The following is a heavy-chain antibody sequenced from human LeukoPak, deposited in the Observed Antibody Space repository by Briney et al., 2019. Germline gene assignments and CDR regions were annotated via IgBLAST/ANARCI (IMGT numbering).Heavy chain of an antibody. CDR3: ARDLLGWELHYFDY. V-gene: IGHV3-21*01. CDR2: ISSSSRYI. CDR1: GFTFSNYS. Sequence: GGSLRLSCAASGFTFSNYSMNWVRQAPGKGLEWVSSISSSSRYIYYADSVKGRFSISRDNAKNSLYLQMNSLRAEDTAVYYCARDLLGWELHYFDYWGQGTLVTVSS. D-gene: IGHD1-26*01. J-gene: IGHJ4*02.